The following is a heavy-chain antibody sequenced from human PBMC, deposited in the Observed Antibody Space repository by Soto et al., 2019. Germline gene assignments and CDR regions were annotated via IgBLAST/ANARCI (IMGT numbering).Heavy chain of an antibody. V-gene: IGHV4-34*01. CDR3: ARASSGWYLNAFDI. D-gene: IGHD6-19*01. CDR2: INHSGST. CDR1: GGSFSGYY. Sequence: SETLSLTCAVYGGSFSGYYWSWIRQPPGKGLEWIGEINHSGSTNYNPSLKSRVTISVDASKNQFSLKLSSVTAADTAVYYCARASSGWYLNAFDIWGQGTMVTVSS. J-gene: IGHJ3*02.